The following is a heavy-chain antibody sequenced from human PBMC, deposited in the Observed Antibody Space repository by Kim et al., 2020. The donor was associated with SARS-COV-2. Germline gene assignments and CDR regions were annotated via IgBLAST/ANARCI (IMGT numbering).Heavy chain of an antibody. Sequence: YAGSVKGRFNISRDKSKNTLYLQMNSLRAEDTAVYYCAKDVDRLGELSSNWGQGTLVTVSS. D-gene: IGHD3-16*02. V-gene: IGHV3-23*01. CDR3: AKDVDRLGELSSN. J-gene: IGHJ4*02.